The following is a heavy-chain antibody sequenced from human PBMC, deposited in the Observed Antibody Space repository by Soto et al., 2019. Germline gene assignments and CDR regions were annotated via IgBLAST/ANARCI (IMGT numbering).Heavy chain of an antibody. V-gene: IGHV4-39*01. J-gene: IGHJ4*02. D-gene: IGHD1-1*01. CDR2: MYYSGST. CDR1: GGSTSISSYY. CDR3: ARLRIEGTTPYYFEN. Sequence: QLQLQESRPGLVKPSETLSLTCTVSGGSTSISSYYWAGIRQPPGKGLEWIGRMYYSGSTYYNPSLQRRFTMSVAPSKNQFSLNLRSVTAADTAVYYCARLRIEGTTPYYFENGGQGTLVTVSS.